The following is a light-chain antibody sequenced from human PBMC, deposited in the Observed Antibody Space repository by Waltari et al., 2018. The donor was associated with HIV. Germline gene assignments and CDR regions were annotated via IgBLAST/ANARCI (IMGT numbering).Light chain of an antibody. V-gene: IGLV2-23*02. CDR3: CSYVPVREFVV. CDR1: YRVPPGPTY. CDR2: DVY. J-gene: IGLJ2*01. Sequence: QSALTQPAAVSGSPGQSIVIPCSGLYRVPPGPTYVSCYHQVPGTVPQLLLFDVYKRPSGISSRFSASRSGDTASLTISYLQADDDGDYYCCSYVPVREFVVFGGGDQGDRP.